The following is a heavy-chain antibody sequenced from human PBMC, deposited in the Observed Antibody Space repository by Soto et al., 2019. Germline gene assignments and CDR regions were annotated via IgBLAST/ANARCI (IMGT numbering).Heavy chain of an antibody. CDR2: TYYRARWNT. J-gene: IGHJ4*02. V-gene: IGHV6-1*01. D-gene: IGHD3-10*01. CDR1: GDRVSSNVVA. Sequence: SQTLSLTCAISGDRVSSNVVAWNWIRQSPSRGLEWLGRTYYRARWNTDYAVSVKSRITIKPDTSKNLFSLHLNSVTPEDTAVYYCARDRGYYSSGTYLYYYGYWGQGTLVTVSS. CDR3: ARDRGYYSSGTYLYYYGY.